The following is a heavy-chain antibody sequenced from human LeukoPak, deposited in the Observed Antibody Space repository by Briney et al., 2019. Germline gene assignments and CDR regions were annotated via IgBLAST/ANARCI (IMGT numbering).Heavy chain of an antibody. CDR2: IIPILGIA. Sequence: ASVKVFCKASGGTFSSYAISWVRQAPGQGLEWMGRIIPILGIANYAQKFQGRVTITTDKSTSTAYMELSSLRSEDTAVYYCARDLWNYYYGMDVWGQGTTVTVSS. CDR1: GGTFSSYA. V-gene: IGHV1-69*04. CDR3: ARDLWNYYYGMDV. D-gene: IGHD3-3*01. J-gene: IGHJ6*02.